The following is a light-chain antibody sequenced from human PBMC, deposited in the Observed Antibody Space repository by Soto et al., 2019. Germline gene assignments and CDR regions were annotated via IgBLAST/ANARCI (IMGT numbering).Light chain of an antibody. CDR2: GAS. J-gene: IGKJ5*01. CDR3: HQYGSSPPVT. Sequence: EIVLTQSPASLSLSPGERATLSCRASQSVSSDLAWYHQKPGQAPRLLIYGASSRATGIPDRFSGSGSGTDFTLTISRLEPEDFAMYYCHQYGSSPPVTFGQGTRLEIK. CDR1: QSVSSD. V-gene: IGKV3-20*01.